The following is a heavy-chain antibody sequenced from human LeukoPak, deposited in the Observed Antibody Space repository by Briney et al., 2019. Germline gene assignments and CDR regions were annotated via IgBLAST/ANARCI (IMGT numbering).Heavy chain of an antibody. J-gene: IGHJ5*02. D-gene: IGHD2-15*01. CDR2: IYYSGST. Sequence: PSETLSLTCTVSGGSISSYYWSWIRQPPGKGLEWIAYIYYSGSTKYDPSLKSRVTISVDTSKNQFSLKLSSVTAADTAVYYCARSGGGRPFDPWGQGTLVTVPS. V-gene: IGHV4-59*01. CDR1: GGSISSYY. CDR3: ARSGGGRPFDP.